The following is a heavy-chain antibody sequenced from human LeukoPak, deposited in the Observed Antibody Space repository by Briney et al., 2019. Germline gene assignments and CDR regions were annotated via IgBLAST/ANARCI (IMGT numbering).Heavy chain of an antibody. Sequence: GGSLRLSCAASGLSFNNCWMHWVRQAPGKGLEWVSRIDNDGNTKYADSVKGRFTISRHNAKNSLYLQMNSLRAEDTAVYYCARSGRDYGDHVISYWGQGTLVTVSS. D-gene: IGHD4-17*01. CDR3: ARSGRDYGDHVISY. CDR2: IDNDGNT. J-gene: IGHJ4*02. V-gene: IGHV3-74*03. CDR1: GLSFNNCW.